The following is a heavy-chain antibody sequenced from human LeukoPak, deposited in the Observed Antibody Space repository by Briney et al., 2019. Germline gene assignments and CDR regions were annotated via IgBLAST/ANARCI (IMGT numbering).Heavy chain of an antibody. D-gene: IGHD3-9*01. CDR2: ISGSGGST. CDR1: GFTFSSYA. Sequence: GSLRLSCAASGFTFSSYAMSWVRQAPGKGLEWVSTISGSGGSTYYADSVKGRFTISRDNSKNTLYLQMNSLRAEDTAVYYCAKESTYYDILTGLYYFDYWGQGTLVTVSS. V-gene: IGHV3-23*01. CDR3: AKESTYYDILTGLYYFDY. J-gene: IGHJ4*02.